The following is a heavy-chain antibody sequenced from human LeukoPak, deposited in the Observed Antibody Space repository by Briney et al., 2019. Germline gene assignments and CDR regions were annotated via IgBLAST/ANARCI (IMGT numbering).Heavy chain of an antibody. D-gene: IGHD3-10*01. CDR1: GGSISSYY. CDR3: ARSGKFGELLSYYYYGMDV. J-gene: IGHJ6*02. Sequence: PSETLSLTCTVSGGSISSYYWSWIRQPPGKGLEWIGYIYYSGSTNYNPSLKSRVTISVDTSKNQFSLKLSSVTAADTAVYYCARSGKFGELLSYYYYGMDVWGQGTTVTVSS. CDR2: IYYSGST. V-gene: IGHV4-59*08.